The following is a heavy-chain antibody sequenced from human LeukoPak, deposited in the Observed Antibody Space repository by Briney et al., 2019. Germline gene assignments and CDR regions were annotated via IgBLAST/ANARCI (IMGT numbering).Heavy chain of an antibody. Sequence: GGSLRLSCAASGFTFSSYSMNWVRQAPGKGLEWVSYISSSSSTIYYADSVKGRFTISRDNAKNSLYLQMNSLRAEDTAVYYCARDRSYYGSGSYLGDYFDYWGQGTLVTVSS. CDR3: ARDRSYYGSGSYLGDYFDY. D-gene: IGHD3-10*01. CDR1: GFTFSSYS. CDR2: ISSSSSTI. V-gene: IGHV3-48*04. J-gene: IGHJ4*02.